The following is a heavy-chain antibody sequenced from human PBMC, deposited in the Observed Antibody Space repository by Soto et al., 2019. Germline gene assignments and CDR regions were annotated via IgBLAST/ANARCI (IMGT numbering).Heavy chain of an antibody. CDR1: GFTFSSYG. J-gene: IGHJ4*02. CDR2: ISYDGSNK. CDR3: AKDRFRIAVAAPFDY. D-gene: IGHD6-19*01. V-gene: IGHV3-30*18. Sequence: QVQPVESGGGVVQPGRSLRLSCAASGFTFSSYGMHWVRQAPGKGLEWVAVISYDGSNKYYADSVKGRFTISRDNSKNTLYLQMNSLRAEDTTVYYCAKDRFRIAVAAPFDYWGQGTLVTVSS.